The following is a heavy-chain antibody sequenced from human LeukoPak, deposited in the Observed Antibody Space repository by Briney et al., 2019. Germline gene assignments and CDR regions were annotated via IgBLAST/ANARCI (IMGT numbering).Heavy chain of an antibody. CDR2: ISGSGTST. J-gene: IGHJ4*02. Sequence: GGSLRVSCAASGFTFSIYAMAWVRQAPGKGLEWVSSISGSGTSTYYADSVKGRFTISRDNSKNTLYLQMISLRAEDTAIYYCAKDPGAGVAPTKLDYWGQGTLVTVSS. CDR1: GFTFSIYA. D-gene: IGHD5-24*01. V-gene: IGHV3-23*01. CDR3: AKDPGAGVAPTKLDY.